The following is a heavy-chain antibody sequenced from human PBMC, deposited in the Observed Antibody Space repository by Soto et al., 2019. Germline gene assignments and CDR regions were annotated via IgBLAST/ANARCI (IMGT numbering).Heavy chain of an antibody. CDR2: IYYSGST. J-gene: IGHJ5*01. Sequence: NPSETLSLTCTVSGGSISSYYWSWIRQPPGKGLEWIGYIYYSGSTNYNPSLKSRVTISVDTSKNQFSLKLSSVTAADTAVYYCARKGYYGSGSYYNNWFDSWGQGTLVTVSS. D-gene: IGHD3-10*01. CDR1: GGSISSYY. CDR3: ARKGYYGSGSYYNNWFDS. V-gene: IGHV4-59*01.